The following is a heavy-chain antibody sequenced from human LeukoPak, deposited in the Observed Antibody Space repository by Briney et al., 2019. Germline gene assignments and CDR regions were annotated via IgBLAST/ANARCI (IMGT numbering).Heavy chain of an antibody. CDR2: MNPNSGNT. Sequence: GASVKVSCTASGYTFTSYDINWVRQATGQGLEWMGWMNPNSGNTGYAQKFQGRVTMTRNTSISTAYMELSSLRSEDTAVYYCAFPRSPYYYYGMDVWGQGTTVTVSS. CDR1: GYTFTSYD. CDR3: AFPRSPYYYYGMDV. J-gene: IGHJ6*02. D-gene: IGHD3-16*02. V-gene: IGHV1-8*01.